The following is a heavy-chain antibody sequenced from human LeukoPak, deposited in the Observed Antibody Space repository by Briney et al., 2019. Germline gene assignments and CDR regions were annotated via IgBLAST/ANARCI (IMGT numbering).Heavy chain of an antibody. Sequence: GASVKVSCKASGYTFTSYAVNWVRQAPGQGLEWMGWMNPNSGNTGYAQKFQGRVTITRNTSISTAYMELSSLRSEDTAVYYCARVEGVGAKGVDYWGQGTLVTVSS. J-gene: IGHJ4*02. D-gene: IGHD1-26*01. CDR3: ARVEGVGAKGVDY. CDR2: MNPNSGNT. CDR1: GYTFTSYA. V-gene: IGHV1-8*01.